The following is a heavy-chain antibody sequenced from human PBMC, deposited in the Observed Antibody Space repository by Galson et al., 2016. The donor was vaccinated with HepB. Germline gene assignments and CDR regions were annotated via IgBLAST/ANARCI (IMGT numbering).Heavy chain of an antibody. CDR1: GVSISSSDYY. CDR3: ARHLTYYYDISGYYSDWFDP. D-gene: IGHD3-22*01. J-gene: IGHJ5*02. CDR2: IYYSGSGST. Sequence: SETLSLTCTVSGVSISSSDYYWGWIRQPPGKGLEWIASIYYSGSGSTSYNSSLRSRVTISVDTSKNQFSLKLNSVNAADTAVYYCARHLTYYYDISGYYSDWFDPWGKGTLVTVSS. V-gene: IGHV4-39*01.